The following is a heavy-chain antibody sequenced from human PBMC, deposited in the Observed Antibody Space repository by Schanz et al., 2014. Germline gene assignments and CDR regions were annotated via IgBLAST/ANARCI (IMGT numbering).Heavy chain of an antibody. Sequence: EVQVVESGGGLVQPGGSLRLSCEASGFTLTSYALTWVRQAPGKGLEWVAGISGSGGSTDYADSVKGRFIIPRDNSKNTLFLQMESLRTEDTAVYHCAKERDITGWNHGDYWGQGTLVTVSS. V-gene: IGHV3-23*04. CDR1: GFTLTSYA. CDR2: ISGSGGST. CDR3: AKERDITGWNHGDY. J-gene: IGHJ4*02. D-gene: IGHD6-19*01.